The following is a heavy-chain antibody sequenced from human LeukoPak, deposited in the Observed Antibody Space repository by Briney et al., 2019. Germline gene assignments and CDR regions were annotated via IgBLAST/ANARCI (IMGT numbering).Heavy chain of an antibody. D-gene: IGHD3-9*01. V-gene: IGHV3-48*03. Sequence: GGSLRLSCAASGFTFSSYEMNWVRQAPGKGLEWVSYISSSGNTKYHADSVKGRFTISRDNAKNSLYLQVNSLRAEDTAVYYCARDILTGYHQIGYWGQGTLVTASS. CDR3: ARDILTGYHQIGY. J-gene: IGHJ4*02. CDR2: ISSSGNTK. CDR1: GFTFSSYE.